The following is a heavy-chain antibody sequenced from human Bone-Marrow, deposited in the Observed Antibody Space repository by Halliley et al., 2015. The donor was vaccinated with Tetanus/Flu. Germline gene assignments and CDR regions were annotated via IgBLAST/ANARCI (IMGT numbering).Heavy chain of an antibody. CDR3: AKGPFDSDNYNGLDV. J-gene: IGHJ6*02. CDR2: IDVSGGGT. CDR1: GFTFDYYA. Sequence: SLRLSCAASGFTFDYYAMSWVRQAPGKGLEWVSGIDVSGGGTYYADSVKGRFIISRDNLKNTLYLQLNGLRAEDTAVYYCAKGPFDSDNYNGLDVWGQRTTVTVSS. V-gene: IGHV3-23*01. D-gene: IGHD2-21*01.